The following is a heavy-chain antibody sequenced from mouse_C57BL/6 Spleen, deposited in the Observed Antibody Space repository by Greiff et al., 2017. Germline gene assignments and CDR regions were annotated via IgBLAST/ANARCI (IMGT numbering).Heavy chain of an antibody. V-gene: IGHV10-1*01. CDR3: VRHGAHY. Sequence: EVQLVESGGGLVQPKGSLKLSCAASGFSFNTYAMNWVRQAPGKGLEWVARIRSKNNNYATDYADSVKDRFTISRDDSESMLYLQKNDLETEDTAMYYCVRHGAHYWGQGTMVTVSA. J-gene: IGHJ3*01. D-gene: IGHD1-3*01. CDR1: GFSFNTYA. CDR2: IRSKNNNYAT.